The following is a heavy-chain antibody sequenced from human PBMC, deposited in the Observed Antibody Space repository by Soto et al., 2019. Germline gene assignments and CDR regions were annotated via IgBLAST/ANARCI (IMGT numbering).Heavy chain of an antibody. J-gene: IGHJ6*02. Sequence: GGSLRLSCAASGFTFSSHAMHWVRQAPGKGLEWVAVIWYDGSNKYYADSVKGRFTISRDNSKNTLYLQMNSLRAEDTAVYYCAKDGAAAGHYYYYGMDVWGQGTTVTVSS. D-gene: IGHD6-13*01. CDR3: AKDGAAAGHYYYYGMDV. CDR1: GFTFSSHA. CDR2: IWYDGSNK. V-gene: IGHV3-30*02.